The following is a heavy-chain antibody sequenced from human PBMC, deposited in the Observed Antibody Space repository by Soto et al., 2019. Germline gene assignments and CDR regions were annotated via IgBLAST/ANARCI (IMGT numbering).Heavy chain of an antibody. CDR3: ARGVPYYYDSSSTEHDAFDI. V-gene: IGHV1-69*13. CDR2: IIPIFGTA. D-gene: IGHD3-22*01. J-gene: IGHJ3*02. CDR1: GGTFSSYA. Sequence: ASVKVSCKASGGTFSSYAISWVRQAPGQGLEWMGGIIPIFGTANYAQKFQGRVTITADESTSTAYMELSSLRSEDTAVYYCARGVPYYYDSSSTEHDAFDIWGQGTIVTVSS.